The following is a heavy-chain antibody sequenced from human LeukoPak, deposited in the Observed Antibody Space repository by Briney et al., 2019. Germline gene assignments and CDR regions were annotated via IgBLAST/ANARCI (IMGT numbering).Heavy chain of an antibody. V-gene: IGHV4-59*10. CDR2: IYTSGST. D-gene: IGHD6-25*01. J-gene: IGHJ5*02. Sequence: SETLSLTCAVYGGSFSGYYWSWIRQPAGKGLEWIGRIYTSGSTNYNPSLKSRVTISVDTSKNQFSLKLSSVTAADTAVYYCAYSYSSEGFDPWGQGTLVIVSS. CDR3: AYSYSSEGFDP. CDR1: GGSFSGYY.